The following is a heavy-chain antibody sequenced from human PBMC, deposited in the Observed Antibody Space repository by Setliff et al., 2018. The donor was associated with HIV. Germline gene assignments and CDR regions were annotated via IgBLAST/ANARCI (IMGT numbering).Heavy chain of an antibody. J-gene: IGHJ4*02. Sequence: ASVKVSCKASGYTFTSYDINWVRQATGQGLEWMGWMNPKSGNTGYAQKFQGRITMTRDTSTSTLYMELSSLTSDDTAVYYCARSREDTAQYYWGQGTLVTVSS. CDR1: GYTFTSYD. CDR3: ARSREDTAQYY. CDR2: MNPKSGNT. D-gene: IGHD5-18*01. V-gene: IGHV1-8*01.